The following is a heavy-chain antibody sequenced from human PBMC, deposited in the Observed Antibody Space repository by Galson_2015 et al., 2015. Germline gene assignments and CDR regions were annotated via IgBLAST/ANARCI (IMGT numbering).Heavy chain of an antibody. CDR1: GFSFTTSGVG. Sequence: PALVKPTQTLTLPCTFSGFSFTTSGVGVGWIRQPPGKALEWLAITYWTDDRRYSPSLRSRFTITKDSSTNQVVLTMTNMDPVDTATYYCTYRQSFYGVYADYWGQGTLVTVSS. V-gene: IGHV2-5*01. J-gene: IGHJ4*02. D-gene: IGHD4-17*01. CDR3: TYRQSFYGVYADY. CDR2: TYWTDDR.